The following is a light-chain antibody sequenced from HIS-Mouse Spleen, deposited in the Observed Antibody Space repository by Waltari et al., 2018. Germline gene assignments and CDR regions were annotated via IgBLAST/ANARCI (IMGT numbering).Light chain of an antibody. CDR3: CSYAGSSTYWV. J-gene: IGLJ3*02. CDR1: SSDVGSYNL. Sequence: QSALTQPASVSGSPGQSITIPCTGTSSDVGSYNLFSWYQQPPGKAPKLMIYEGSKRPSGVSNRFSGSKSGNTASLTISGLQAEDEADYYCCSYAGSSTYWVFGGGTKLTVL. V-gene: IGLV2-23*01. CDR2: EGS.